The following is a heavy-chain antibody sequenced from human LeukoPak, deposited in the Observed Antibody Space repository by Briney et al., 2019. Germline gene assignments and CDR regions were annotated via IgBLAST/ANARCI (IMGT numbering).Heavy chain of an antibody. D-gene: IGHD2-15*01. CDR1: GGSISTYY. CDR2: VYYTGST. CDR3: ARGDCTGGTCYSGYYYYMDV. Sequence: SETLSLTCSVSGGSISTYYWSWIRQPPGKGLEWIGYVYYTGSTNYYSSLKSRVTMSVDRSKNQFSLKLSPVTAADTAVYFCARGDCTGGTCYSGYYYYMDVWGKGTTVIVSS. J-gene: IGHJ6*03. V-gene: IGHV4-59*01.